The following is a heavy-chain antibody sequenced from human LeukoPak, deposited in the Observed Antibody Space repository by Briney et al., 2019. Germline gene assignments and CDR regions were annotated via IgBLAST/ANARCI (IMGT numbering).Heavy chain of an antibody. J-gene: IGHJ6*03. CDR3: AKTGNGYDPLYYYYYMDV. V-gene: IGHV4-4*09. CDR2: IYTDGST. CDR1: GGSISSYY. Sequence: PSETLSLTCSVSGGSISSYYCSWIRQPPGKGLEWLAFIYTDGSTNYNPSLKSRVTISVDTSSNQFSLKLSSVTAADTAVYFCAKTGNGYDPLYYYYYMDVWGKGTTVTVSS. D-gene: IGHD5-12*01.